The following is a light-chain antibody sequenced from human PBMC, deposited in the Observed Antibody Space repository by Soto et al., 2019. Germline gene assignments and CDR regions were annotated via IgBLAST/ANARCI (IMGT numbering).Light chain of an antibody. CDR2: GAS. V-gene: IGKV3-20*01. CDR3: QQYGSSPGT. CDR1: QSVSSSY. Sequence: EIVLTQSPGTLSLSPGERATLSCRASQSVSSSYLAWYQQKPGQAPRPLIYGASTRATGIPDRFSGSGSGTDFTLTISRLEPEDFAVYYCQQYGSSPGTFGQGTKVVIK. J-gene: IGKJ1*01.